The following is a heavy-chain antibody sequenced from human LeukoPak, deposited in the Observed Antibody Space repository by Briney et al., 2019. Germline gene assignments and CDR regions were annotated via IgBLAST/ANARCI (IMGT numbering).Heavy chain of an antibody. CDR3: ARDRPRAYYDILIGYQGLDY. CDR1: GYTFTGYY. CDR2: INPNSGGT. J-gene: IGHJ4*02. D-gene: IGHD3-9*01. Sequence: ASVKVSCKASGYTFTGYYMHWVPQAPGQGLEWMGWINPNSGGTNYAQKLQGRVTMTTDTSTSTAYMELRSLRSDDTAVYYCARDRPRAYYDILIGYQGLDYWGQGTLVTVSS. V-gene: IGHV1-2*02.